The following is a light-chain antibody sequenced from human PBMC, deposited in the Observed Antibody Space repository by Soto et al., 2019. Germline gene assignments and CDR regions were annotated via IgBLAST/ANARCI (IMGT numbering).Light chain of an antibody. CDR1: QRVLYSSKNRNH. Sequence: DIVMTQSPDSLAVSLGERATINCKSSQRVLYSSKNRNHLAWYQQRPGQPPKVLIYWASTRESGVPDRFSGSVSGTDFNRTISRLQAEDVAVYYCQQYYSTPSFGGGTKVESK. V-gene: IGKV4-1*01. CDR2: WAS. J-gene: IGKJ4*01. CDR3: QQYYSTPS.